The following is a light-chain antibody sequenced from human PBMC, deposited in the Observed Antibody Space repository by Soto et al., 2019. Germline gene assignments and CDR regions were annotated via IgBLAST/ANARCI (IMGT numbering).Light chain of an antibody. J-gene: IGKJ4*01. CDR3: XQYDNLPFG. CDR2: DAS. Sequence: DIQMSQSPSSLSASVGDGVTITCQASQDITNYLNWYQHKPGKPPKLLIYDASNLETGVPSRFSGSGSGTAFTFTISSXQPEXXXXXXXXQYDNLPFGFGGGTKVEIK. CDR1: QDITNY. V-gene: IGKV1-33*01.